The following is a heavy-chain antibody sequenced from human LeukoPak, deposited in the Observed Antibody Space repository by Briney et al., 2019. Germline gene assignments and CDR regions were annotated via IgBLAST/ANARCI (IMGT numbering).Heavy chain of an antibody. Sequence: GGSLRLSCAASGFPFSTYAMNWVRQAPGKGPVWVSVITGSGGFTQYADSVKGRFTISRDNSKNTVYLQMNSLRVEDTALYYCVRSLDYWGQGTLVTVSS. CDR2: ITGSGGFT. CDR1: GFPFSTYA. CDR3: VRSLDY. J-gene: IGHJ4*02. V-gene: IGHV3-23*01.